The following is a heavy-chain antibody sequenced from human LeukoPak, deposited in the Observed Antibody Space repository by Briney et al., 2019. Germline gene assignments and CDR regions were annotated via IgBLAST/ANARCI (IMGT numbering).Heavy chain of an antibody. D-gene: IGHD1-26*01. V-gene: IGHV3-53*01. CDR1: GFTVSSNY. Sequence: GGSLRLSCAASGFTVSSNYMSWVRQAPGKGLEWVSVIYSGGSTYYADSVKGRFTISRDNAKNSLYLQMNSLRAEDTAVYYCARGGRQNYFDYWGQGTLVTVSS. J-gene: IGHJ4*02. CDR2: IYSGGST. CDR3: ARGGRQNYFDY.